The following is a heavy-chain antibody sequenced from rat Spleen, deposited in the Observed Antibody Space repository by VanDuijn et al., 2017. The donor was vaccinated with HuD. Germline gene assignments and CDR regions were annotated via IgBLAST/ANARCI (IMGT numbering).Heavy chain of an antibody. CDR1: GFTFSSFP. J-gene: IGHJ2*01. D-gene: IGHD1-1*01. CDR3: TRRGVATFDY. CDR2: ISTSGGST. V-gene: IGHV5-46*01. Sequence: EVQLVESGGGLVQPGRSMKLSCAASGFTFSSFPMAWVRQAPTKGLEWVATISTSGGSTYYRDSVKGRFTISRDNAKSTLYLQMNSLRSEDTATYYCTRRGVATFDYWGQGVMVTVSS.